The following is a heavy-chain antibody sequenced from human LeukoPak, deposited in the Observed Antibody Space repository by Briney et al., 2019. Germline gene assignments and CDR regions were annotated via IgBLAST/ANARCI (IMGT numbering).Heavy chain of an antibody. D-gene: IGHD4-11*01. J-gene: IGHJ6*02. CDR2: KNPNSGRT. CDR3: ARGPVTTHGMDV. Sequence: GASVKVSCKASGYTFTSYDINWVRQATGQGLEWMGWKNPNSGRTGLAQKLQGRLTMTMNTAISTAYMELSSLTSEDTAVYYCARGPVTTHGMDVWGRGTTVTVSS. CDR1: GYTFTSYD. V-gene: IGHV1-8*01.